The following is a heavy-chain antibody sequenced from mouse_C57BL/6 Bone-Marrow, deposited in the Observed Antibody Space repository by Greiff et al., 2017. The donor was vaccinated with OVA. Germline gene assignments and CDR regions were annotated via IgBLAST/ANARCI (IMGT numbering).Heavy chain of an antibody. J-gene: IGHJ4*01. CDR2: IRSKSNNYAT. Sequence: EVQGVESGGGLVQPKGSLKLSCAASGFSFNTYAMNWVRQAPGKGLEWVARIRSKSNNYATYYADSVKDRFTISRDDSASMLYLQMNNMKTEDTAMYYCVGHGLYYDYGYYAMDYWGQGTSVTVSS. D-gene: IGHD2-4*01. CDR3: VGHGLYYDYGYYAMDY. V-gene: IGHV10-1*01. CDR1: GFSFNTYA.